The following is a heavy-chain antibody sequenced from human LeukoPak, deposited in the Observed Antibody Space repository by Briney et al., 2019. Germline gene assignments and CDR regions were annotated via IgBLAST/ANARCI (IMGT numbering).Heavy chain of an antibody. V-gene: IGHV4-59*11. CDR1: GGSISSHY. CDR2: IYYSGST. J-gene: IGHJ5*02. D-gene: IGHD5-18*01. Sequence: SETLSLTCTVSGGSISSHYWSWIRQPPGKGLEWIGYIYYSGSTNYNPSLKSRVTISVDTSKNQFSLKLSSVTAADTAVHYCARESDTAMVGGNWFDPWGQGTLVTVSS. CDR3: ARESDTAMVGGNWFDP.